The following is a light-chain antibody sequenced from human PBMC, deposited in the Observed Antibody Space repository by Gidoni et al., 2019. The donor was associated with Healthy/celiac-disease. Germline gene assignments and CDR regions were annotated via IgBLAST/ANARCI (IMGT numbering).Light chain of an antibody. J-gene: IGLJ3*02. V-gene: IGLV1-36*01. Sequence: QSALTQPPSVSEAPRQRVTISCSGSSSNIGNNAVNWYQQLPGKAPKLLIYYDDLLPSGVSDRFSGSKSGTSASLAISGLQSEDEADYYCAAWDDSLNGLVVGGGTKLTVL. CDR1: SSNIGNNA. CDR3: AAWDDSLNGLV. CDR2: YDD.